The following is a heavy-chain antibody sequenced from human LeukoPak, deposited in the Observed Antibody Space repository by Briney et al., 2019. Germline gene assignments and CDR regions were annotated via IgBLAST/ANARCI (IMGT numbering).Heavy chain of an antibody. CDR1: GGCIYSIGYY. D-gene: IGHD6-19*01. CDR3: AREGIAVADTCYYYYMDV. Sequence: SETLSLTCSVSGGCIYSIGYYWGWIRQPPGKGLERIGSIYYSGSTYYNPSLKRRVTISVETPENQFSLRLRSVPAADTAVYYCAREGIAVADTCYYYYMDVWGKGTWVTVSS. J-gene: IGHJ6*03. V-gene: IGHV4-39*07. CDR2: IYYSGST.